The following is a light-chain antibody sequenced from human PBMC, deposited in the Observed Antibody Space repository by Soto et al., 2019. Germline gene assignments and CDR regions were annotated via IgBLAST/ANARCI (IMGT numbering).Light chain of an antibody. CDR1: QSVSRSY. Sequence: EIVLTQSPATLSLSPGERATLSCRASQSVSRSYIAWYQQKPGQAPRLLIYGASRRATGIPDRFSGGGSETDFTLTISRLEPEDFAVYYCQQYSRSPLTFGQGTKVDIK. V-gene: IGKV3-20*01. CDR2: GAS. CDR3: QQYSRSPLT. J-gene: IGKJ1*01.